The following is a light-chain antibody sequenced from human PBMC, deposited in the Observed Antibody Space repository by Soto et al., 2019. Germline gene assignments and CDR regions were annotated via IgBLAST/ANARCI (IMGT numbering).Light chain of an antibody. CDR3: CSYAGIYSYV. V-gene: IGLV2-11*01. CDR1: SSDVGAYNY. Sequence: ALTQPRSVSGSPGQSVTISCTGTSSDVGAYNYVSWYQQHPGQAPKVVVYDVTKRPSGVPDRFSGSKSGNTASLTISGLQAEDEADYYCCSYAGIYSYVFGSGTKLTVL. J-gene: IGLJ1*01. CDR2: DVT.